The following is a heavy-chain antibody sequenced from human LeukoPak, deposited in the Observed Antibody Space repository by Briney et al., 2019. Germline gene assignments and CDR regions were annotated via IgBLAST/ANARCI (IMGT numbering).Heavy chain of an antibody. CDR2: IWYDGSNK. V-gene: IGHV3-33*01. CDR3: ARDRSYYNVFDY. D-gene: IGHD3-10*01. Sequence: PGRSLRLSCAASGFTFSSYGMHWVRQAPGKGLEWVAVIWYDGSNKYYADSVKGRFTISRDNSKNTLYLQMNSLRAEDTAAYYCARDRSYYNVFDYWGQGTLVTVSS. J-gene: IGHJ4*02. CDR1: GFTFSSYG.